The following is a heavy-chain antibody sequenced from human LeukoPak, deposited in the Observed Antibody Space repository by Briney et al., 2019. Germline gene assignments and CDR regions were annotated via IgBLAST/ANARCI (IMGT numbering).Heavy chain of an antibody. CDR1: GYTFTNYP. J-gene: IGHJ4*02. D-gene: IGHD2-15*01. Sequence: GASVKVSCKASGYTFTNYPMNWVRQAPGQGLEWMGWIDTNTGNPTYAQGFTGRFVFSLATPVTTTYLQISSLKAEDTAVYYCTRDSYCSGGRCYSRVGYWGQGTLVTVSS. CDR2: IDTNTGNP. V-gene: IGHV7-4-1*02. CDR3: TRDSYCSGGRCYSRVGY.